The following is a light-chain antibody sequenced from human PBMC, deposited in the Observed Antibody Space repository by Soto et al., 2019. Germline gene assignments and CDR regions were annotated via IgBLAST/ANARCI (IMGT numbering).Light chain of an antibody. J-gene: IGLJ2*01. V-gene: IGLV2-14*03. CDR1: TSDVGDYNY. Sequence: QSALTQPASVSGSPGQSITISCTGSTSDVGDYNYVSWYQQHPGKAPKLLIYDVTNRPSGVSNRFSGSKSGDTASLTISGLQAEDEADYYCNSYRSPSIVVFGGGTKLTVL. CDR3: NSYRSPSIVV. CDR2: DVT.